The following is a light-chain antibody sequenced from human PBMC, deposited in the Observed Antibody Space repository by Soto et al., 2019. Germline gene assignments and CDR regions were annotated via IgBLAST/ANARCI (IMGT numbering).Light chain of an antibody. Sequence: DIVMTQSPLSLPVTPGEPASISCRSSQSLLHSDGYNYSDWYLQKPGRSPQLLIYLASTRSSGAPDRVSGSGSGTDFTLKISKMEAEDVGVDYCMQALQTPVTFGQGTKVEIK. CDR2: LAS. CDR3: MQALQTPVT. CDR1: QSLLHSDGYNY. V-gene: IGKV2-28*01. J-gene: IGKJ1*01.